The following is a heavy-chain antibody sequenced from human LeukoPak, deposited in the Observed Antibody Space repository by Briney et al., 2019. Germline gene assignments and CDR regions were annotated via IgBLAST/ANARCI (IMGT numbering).Heavy chain of an antibody. CDR1: GFTFSSYS. CDR2: ISSSSSCI. D-gene: IGHD6-13*01. CDR3: AREPRGAAAGYNWFDP. Sequence: GGSLRLSCAASGFTFSSYSMNWVRQAPGKGLEWVSSISSSSSCIYYADSVKGRFTISRDNAKNSLYLQMNSLRAEDTAVYYCAREPRGAAAGYNWFDPWGQGTLVTVSS. J-gene: IGHJ5*02. V-gene: IGHV3-21*01.